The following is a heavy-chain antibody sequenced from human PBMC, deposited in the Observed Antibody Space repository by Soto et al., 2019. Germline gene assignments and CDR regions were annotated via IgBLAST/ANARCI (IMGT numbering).Heavy chain of an antibody. J-gene: IGHJ6*03. V-gene: IGHV5-51*01. CDR2: IYPGDSDT. CDR1: GYSFTSYW. Sequence: GESLKISCKGSGYSFTSYWIGWVRQMPGKGLEWMGIIYPGDSDTRYSPSFQGQVTISADKSISTAYLQWSSLKASDTAMYYCARASDPDYYYYYMDVWGKGTTVTVSS. D-gene: IGHD1-26*01. CDR3: ARASDPDYYYYYMDV.